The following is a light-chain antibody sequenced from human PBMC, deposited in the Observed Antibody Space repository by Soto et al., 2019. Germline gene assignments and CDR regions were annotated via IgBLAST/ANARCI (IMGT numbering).Light chain of an antibody. Sequence: DIQMTQSPSTLSKSVGDRVTITCRASQSISSWLAWYQQKPGKAPKLLIYKASSLESGVPSRFGGSGSGTEFTLTISSLQPDDFATYYCQQYNSYSTFGQGTKVDIK. CDR1: QSISSW. CDR3: QQYNSYST. CDR2: KAS. V-gene: IGKV1-5*03. J-gene: IGKJ1*01.